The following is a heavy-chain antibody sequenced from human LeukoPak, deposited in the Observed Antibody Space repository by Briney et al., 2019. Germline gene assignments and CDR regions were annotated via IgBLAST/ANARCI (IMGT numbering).Heavy chain of an antibody. D-gene: IGHD6-25*01. V-gene: IGHV3-23*01. CDR1: GFTFTSYA. CDR2: ISGSGDNT. CDR3: AREATSSSGWYIDY. Sequence: GGSLRLSCAASGFTFTSYAMKWVRQAPGQGLEWVSTISGSGDNTYYAASVKGRFTISTDNSKSTVYLQMKSLRAGDTAVYYCAREATSSSGWYIDYWGQGTLVTVSS. J-gene: IGHJ4*02.